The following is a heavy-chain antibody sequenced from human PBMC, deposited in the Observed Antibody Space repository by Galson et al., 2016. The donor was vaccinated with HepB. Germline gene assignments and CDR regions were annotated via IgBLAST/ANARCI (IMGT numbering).Heavy chain of an antibody. V-gene: IGHV3-11*01. J-gene: IGHJ6*02. Sequence: SLRLSCAGTGFNFSDYYMSWVRQAPGKGLEWLSYISTGSNMIYYAASVKGRFTISKDNAKNSLFLQMNSLIADDTAQYYCARGYCSSTACRGGLGVWGQGTTVTVSS. CDR3: ARGYCSSTACRGGLGV. D-gene: IGHD2-2*01. CDR2: ISTGSNMI. CDR1: GFNFSDYY.